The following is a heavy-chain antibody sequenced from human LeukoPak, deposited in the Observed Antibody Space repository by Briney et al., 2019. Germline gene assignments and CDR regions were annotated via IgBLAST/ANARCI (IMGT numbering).Heavy chain of an antibody. CDR1: GFTFSSYS. CDR3: ARDSGTSLEEGLWYNWFDP. D-gene: IGHD4/OR15-4a*01. Sequence: GGSLRLSCAASGFTFSSYSMNWVRQAPGKGLEWVSSISSSSSYIYYADSVKGRFTISRDNAKNSLYLQMNSLRAEDTAVYYCARDSGTSLEEGLWYNWFDPWGQGTLVTVSS. CDR2: ISSSSSYI. J-gene: IGHJ5*02. V-gene: IGHV3-21*01.